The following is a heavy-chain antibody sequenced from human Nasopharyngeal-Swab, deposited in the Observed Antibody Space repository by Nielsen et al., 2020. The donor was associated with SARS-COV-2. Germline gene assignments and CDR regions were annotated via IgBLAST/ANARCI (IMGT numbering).Heavy chain of an antibody. J-gene: IGHJ6*02. D-gene: IGHD1-26*01. CDR1: GGSFSGYY. Sequence: GSLRLSCAVYGGSFSGYYWSWIRQPPGKGLEWIGEINHSGSTNYNPSLKSRVTISVDTSKNQFSLKLSSVTAADTAVYYCARGRVGATYYYGMDVWGQGTTVTVSS. CDR2: INHSGST. V-gene: IGHV4-34*01. CDR3: ARGRVGATYYYGMDV.